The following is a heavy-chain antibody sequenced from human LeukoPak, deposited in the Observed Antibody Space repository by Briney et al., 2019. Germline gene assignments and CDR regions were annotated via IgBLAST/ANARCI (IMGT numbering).Heavy chain of an antibody. J-gene: IGHJ5*02. D-gene: IGHD6-19*01. Sequence: GASVKVSCKASGYTFTSYYMHWVRQAPGQGLEWMGIINPSGGSTSYAQKFQGRVTMTRDMSTSTVYMELSSLRSGDTAAYYCARGLYSSGWYDSWFDPWGQGTLVTVSS. V-gene: IGHV1-46*01. CDR3: ARGLYSSGWYDSWFDP. CDR2: INPSGGST. CDR1: GYTFTSYY.